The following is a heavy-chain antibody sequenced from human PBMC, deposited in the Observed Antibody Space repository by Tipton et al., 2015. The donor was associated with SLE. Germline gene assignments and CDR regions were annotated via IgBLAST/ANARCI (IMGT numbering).Heavy chain of an antibody. V-gene: IGHV3-74*01. D-gene: IGHD1-26*01. CDR1: GGSLSGYY. CDR2: INSDGSIT. J-gene: IGHJ4*02. CDR3: ARARARSYQDY. Sequence: LSLTCTVSGGSLSGYYWSWVRQAPGKGLVWVSRINSDGSITSYADSVKGRFTISRDNAKNTLYVQMNSLRAEDTAVYYCARARARSYQDYWGQGTLVTVSS.